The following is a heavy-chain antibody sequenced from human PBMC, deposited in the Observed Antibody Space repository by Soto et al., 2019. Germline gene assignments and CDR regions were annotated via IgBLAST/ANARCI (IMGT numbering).Heavy chain of an antibody. J-gene: IGHJ5*02. V-gene: IGHV4-34*01. CDR3: ARDWYGDYNWFDP. D-gene: IGHD4-17*01. CDR2: INHSGST. CDR1: GGSFSGYY. Sequence: SETLSLTCAVYGGSFSGYYWSWIRQPPGKGLEWIGEINHSGSTNYNPSLKSRVTISVDTSKNQFSLKLSSVTAADTAVYYCARDWYGDYNWFDPWGQGTLVTVSS.